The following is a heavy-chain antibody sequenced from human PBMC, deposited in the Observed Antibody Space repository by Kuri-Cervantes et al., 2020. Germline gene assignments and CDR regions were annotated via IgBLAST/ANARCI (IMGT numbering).Heavy chain of an antibody. J-gene: IGHJ3*02. V-gene: IGHV3-21*01. CDR3: ARDVDRYSGSYYRSPHAFDI. D-gene: IGHD1-26*01. Sequence: GESLKISCAASGFTFSSYSMNWVRQAPGKGLEWVSSISSSNSYIYYADSVKGRFTISRDNAKNSLYLQMNSLRAEDTAVYYCARDVDRYSGSYYRSPHAFDIWGQGTMVTVSS. CDR1: GFTFSSYS. CDR2: ISSSNSYI.